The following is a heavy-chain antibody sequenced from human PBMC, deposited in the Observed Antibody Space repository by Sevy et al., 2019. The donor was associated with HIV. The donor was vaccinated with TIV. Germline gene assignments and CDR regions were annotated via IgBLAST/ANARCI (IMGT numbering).Heavy chain of an antibody. CDR1: GFSFSSYG. D-gene: IGHD3-16*01. Sequence: GGSLRLSCAASGFSFSSYGMHWVRQAPGKGLEWMTYIQYDGSNKDYAHSVKGRFTISRVNSKNTLYLQMNSVRVEDTAVFYCVKEGGGGGGDHWGQGTLVTVSS. J-gene: IGHJ4*02. V-gene: IGHV3-30*02. CDR3: VKEGGGGGGDH. CDR2: IQYDGSNK.